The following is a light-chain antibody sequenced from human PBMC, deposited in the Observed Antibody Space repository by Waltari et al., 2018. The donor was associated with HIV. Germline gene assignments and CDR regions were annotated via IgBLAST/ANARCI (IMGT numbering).Light chain of an antibody. Sequence: ATRMTQSPPSVSAATGDTVNITCRASRDIDTHLAWYQHKPGSAPHLLIYGASTLQQGVPARFNGSGSGTSVSLTVTCLQSEDFATYFCQQYHDSPRTFGLGTTV. J-gene: IGKJ1*01. CDR3: QQYHDSPRT. V-gene: IGKV1-8*01. CDR1: RDIDTH. CDR2: GAS.